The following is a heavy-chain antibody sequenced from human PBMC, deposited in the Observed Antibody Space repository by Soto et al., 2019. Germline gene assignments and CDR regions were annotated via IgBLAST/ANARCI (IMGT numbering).Heavy chain of an antibody. J-gene: IGHJ6*01. V-gene: IGHV1-69*12. Sequence: QVQLVESGAAVKKPGSSVKVSCKASGGTFSSYAISWVLQAPGQGLEWMGGIIPIFGTANYAQKLQGRVTITADESTSPAYMELSSLRSEDTAVYYCARERGYCISPRHYDTAEYYNGMDDWGPGTTVTVSS. CDR1: GGTFSSYA. D-gene: IGHD2-2*01. CDR3: ARERGYCISPRHYDTAEYYNGMDD. CDR2: IIPIFGTA.